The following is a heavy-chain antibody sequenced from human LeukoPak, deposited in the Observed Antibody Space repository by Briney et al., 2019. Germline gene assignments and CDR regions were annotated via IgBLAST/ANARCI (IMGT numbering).Heavy chain of an antibody. CDR2: ISDSGGST. Sequence: GESLKISCAASGFTFSSYGMSWVRQAPGKGLEWVSGISDSGGSTYYADSVKGRFTISRDNSKNTLYLQMSSLRAEDTAIYYCAKPKQWLVGFHYWGQGTLVTVSS. D-gene: IGHD6-19*01. CDR1: GFTFSSYG. CDR3: AKPKQWLVGFHY. V-gene: IGHV3-23*01. J-gene: IGHJ4*02.